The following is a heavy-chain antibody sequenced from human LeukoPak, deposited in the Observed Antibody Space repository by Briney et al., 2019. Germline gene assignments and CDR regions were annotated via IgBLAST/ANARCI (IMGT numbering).Heavy chain of an antibody. CDR2: IYPGDSDT. J-gene: IGHJ4*02. CDR1: GYSFTTYW. V-gene: IGHV5-51*01. D-gene: IGHD5-18*01. Sequence: GESLKISCKASGYSFTTYWIGWVRQMPGKGLEWMGIIYPGDSDTRYSPSFQGQVTISVDKSISTAYLQWSSLKASDTAMYYCARHDTAMEARAFDYWGQGTLVTVSS. CDR3: ARHDTAMEARAFDY.